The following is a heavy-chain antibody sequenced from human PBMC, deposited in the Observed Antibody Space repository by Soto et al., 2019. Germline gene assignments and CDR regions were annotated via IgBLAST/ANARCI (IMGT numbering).Heavy chain of an antibody. CDR1: GFTVSSNY. Sequence: GALRVSCAASGFTVSSNYMSWVRQAPGKGLEWVSVIYSGSSTYYADSVKGRFTISRDNSKNTLYLQMNSLRAEDTAVYYCARAGRLDLFDYWGQGTLVTVSS. D-gene: IGHD1-1*01. CDR3: ARAGRLDLFDY. V-gene: IGHV3-53*01. J-gene: IGHJ4*02. CDR2: IYSGSST.